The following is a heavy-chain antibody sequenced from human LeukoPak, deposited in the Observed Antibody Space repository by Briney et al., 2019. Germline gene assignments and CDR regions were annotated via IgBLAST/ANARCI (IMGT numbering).Heavy chain of an antibody. CDR3: ARGRIQLWLLFDY. CDR2: IYSGGST. J-gene: IGHJ4*02. Sequence: GGSLRLSCAASGFTVSSNYMSWVRQAPGKGLEWVSVIYSGGSTCYADSVKGRFTISRDNSKNTLYLQMNSLRAEDTAVYYCARGRIQLWLLFDYWGQGTLVTVSS. CDR1: GFTVSSNY. D-gene: IGHD5-18*01. V-gene: IGHV3-53*01.